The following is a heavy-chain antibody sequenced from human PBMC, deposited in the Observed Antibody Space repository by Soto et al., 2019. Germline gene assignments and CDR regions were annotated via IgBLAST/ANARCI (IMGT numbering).Heavy chain of an antibody. V-gene: IGHV1-69*13. CDR3: ASLRITIFGVVSNYYYGMDV. CDR1: GGTFSSYA. Sequence: SVKVSCKASGGTFSSYAISWVRQAPGQGLEWMGGIIPIFGTANYAQKLQGRVTITADESTSTAYMELSSLRSEDTAVYYCASLRITIFGVVSNYYYGMDVWGQGTTVTVSS. J-gene: IGHJ6*02. D-gene: IGHD3-3*01. CDR2: IIPIFGTA.